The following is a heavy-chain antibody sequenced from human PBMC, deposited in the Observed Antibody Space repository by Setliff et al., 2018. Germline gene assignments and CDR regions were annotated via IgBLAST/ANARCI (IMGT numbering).Heavy chain of an antibody. D-gene: IGHD3-10*01. CDR3: ARASRFGTVKWRGDYYMDV. CDR1: GYTFTTYA. J-gene: IGHJ6*03. V-gene: IGHV7-4-1*02. Sequence: ASVKVSCKASGYTFTTYAMGWMRQAPGQRLEWMGWINTNTGNPSYAQGFTGRFVFSLDTSVGTAYLQISGLKPEDTAVYYCARASRFGTVKWRGDYYMDVWGKGTTVTVSS. CDR2: INTNTGNP.